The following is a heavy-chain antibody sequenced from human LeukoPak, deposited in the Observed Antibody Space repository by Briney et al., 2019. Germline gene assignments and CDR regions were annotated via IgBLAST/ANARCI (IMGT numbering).Heavy chain of an antibody. CDR2: IYHNGST. Sequence: SETLSLTCTVSGYSISSGYYWGWIRQPPGKGLEWIGSIYHNGSTYYNPSLKSRVTISVDTSKNQFSLKLSSVTAADTAVYYCARDFGDYDILTGYYPACWFDPWGQGTLVTVSS. CDR3: ARDFGDYDILTGYYPACWFDP. V-gene: IGHV4-38-2*02. CDR1: GYSISSGYY. J-gene: IGHJ5*02. D-gene: IGHD3-9*01.